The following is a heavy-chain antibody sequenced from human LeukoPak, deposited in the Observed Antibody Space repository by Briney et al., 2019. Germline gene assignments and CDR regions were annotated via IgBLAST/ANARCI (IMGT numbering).Heavy chain of an antibody. Sequence: GGSLRLSCAASGFTFSSYAMSWVRQAPGKGLEWVSVVSTSSDNTHYADSVKGRFTISRDNSKNTLYLRMNSLRAEDTAVYYCAKGADAIAVAGSASALFDYWGQGALVTVSS. CDR2: VSTSSDNT. CDR3: AKGADAIAVAGSASALFDY. V-gene: IGHV3-23*01. D-gene: IGHD6-19*01. J-gene: IGHJ4*02. CDR1: GFTFSSYA.